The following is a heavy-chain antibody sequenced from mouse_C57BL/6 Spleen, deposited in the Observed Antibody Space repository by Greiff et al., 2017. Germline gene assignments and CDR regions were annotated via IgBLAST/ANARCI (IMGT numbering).Heavy chain of an antibody. CDR2: INPNNGGT. Sequence: VQLQQSGPELVKPGASVKISCKASGYTFTDYYMNWVKQSHGKSLEWIGDINPNNGGTSYNQKFKGKATLTVDKSSSTAYMELRSLTSEDSAVYYCARSPFSTNNAMDYWGQGTSVTVSS. CDR1: GYTFTDYY. J-gene: IGHJ4*01. CDR3: ARSPFSTNNAMDY. V-gene: IGHV1-26*01. D-gene: IGHD2-14*01.